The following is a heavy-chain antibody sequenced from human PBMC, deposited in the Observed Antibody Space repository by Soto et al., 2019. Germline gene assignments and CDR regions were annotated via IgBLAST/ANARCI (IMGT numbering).Heavy chain of an antibody. V-gene: IGHV4-34*01. D-gene: IGHD3-22*01. CDR3: AREDYYDSSGYYPLEY. Sequence: SETLSLTCAVYGGSFSGYYWSWIRQPPGKGLEWIGEINHSGSTNYNPSLKSRVTISVDTSKNQFSLKLSSVTAADTAVYYCAREDYYDSSGYYPLEYWGRGTLVTV. CDR2: INHSGST. J-gene: IGHJ4*01. CDR1: GGSFSGYY.